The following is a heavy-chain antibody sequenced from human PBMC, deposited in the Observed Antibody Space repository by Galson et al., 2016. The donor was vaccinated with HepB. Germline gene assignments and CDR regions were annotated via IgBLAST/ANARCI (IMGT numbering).Heavy chain of an antibody. CDR2: ISDSGGAT. J-gene: IGHJ4*02. D-gene: IGHD2-2*01. Sequence: SLRLSCAASGFTFSGYAMSWVRQAPEKGPEWVSGISDSGGATFYADSVKGRFTISRDNSKNAVYLQMNSLRAEDTAVYYCAKENVPARTVDHWGQGTVVTVSS. CDR1: GFTFSGYA. V-gene: IGHV3-23*01. CDR3: AKENVPARTVDH.